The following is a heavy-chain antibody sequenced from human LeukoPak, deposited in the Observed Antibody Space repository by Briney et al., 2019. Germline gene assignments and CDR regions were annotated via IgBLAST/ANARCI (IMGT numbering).Heavy chain of an antibody. V-gene: IGHV3-23*01. J-gene: IGHJ6*02. CDR1: GFTFSSYA. CDR3: ARSRRSRGRPRYYYGMDV. D-gene: IGHD3-22*01. Sequence: GGSLRLSCAASGFTFSSYAMSWVRQAPGKGLEWVSAISGSGGSTYYADSVKGRFTISRDNSKNTLYLQMNSLRAEDTAVYYCARSRRSRGRPRYYYGMDVWGQGTTVTVSS. CDR2: ISGSGGST.